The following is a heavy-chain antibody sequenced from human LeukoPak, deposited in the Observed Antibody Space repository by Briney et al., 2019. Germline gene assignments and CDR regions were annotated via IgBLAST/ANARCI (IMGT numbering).Heavy chain of an antibody. CDR1: GGSVSGYY. J-gene: IGHJ6*02. CDR2: IYYTGTT. D-gene: IGHD7-27*01. V-gene: IGHV4-59*08. Sequence: KPSETLSLTCTVSGGSVSGYYWNWVRQPPGKGLEWIGYIYYTGTTSYNPSLKSRVTISTDTSKSQFSLKLSSVTAADTAVYYCVSRLGRNYYALDVWGQGTTVTVSS. CDR3: VSRLGRNYYALDV.